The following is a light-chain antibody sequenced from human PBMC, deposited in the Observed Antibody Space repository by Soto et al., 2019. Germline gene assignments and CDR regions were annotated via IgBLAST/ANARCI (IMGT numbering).Light chain of an antibody. CDR2: DAS. CDR3: QQYNSYPCT. V-gene: IGKV1-5*01. J-gene: IGKJ1*01. CDR1: QRIRSW. Sequence: DIQMTQSPSTLSASVGDIVTITCRASQRIRSWLAWYQQKPGKAPKLLIYDASSLESGVPSRFSGSGSGTEFTLTIRSLQHDHCATYYFQQYNSYPCTFGQGNKVAIK.